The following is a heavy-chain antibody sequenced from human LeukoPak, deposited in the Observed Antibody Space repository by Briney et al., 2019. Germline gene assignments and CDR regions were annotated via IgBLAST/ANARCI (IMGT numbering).Heavy chain of an antibody. CDR3: VRDWEGFNFDI. J-gene: IGHJ3*02. V-gene: IGHV4-59*01. CDR2: IYYSGST. CDR1: GGSISSYY. Sequence: PSETLSLNCTVSGGSISSYYWSWIRQPPGKGLEWIGYIYYSGSTNYNPSLKSRVTISVDTSKNQFSLKLSSVTAADTAVYYCVRDWEGFNFDIWGQGTMVTVSS. D-gene: IGHD1-26*01.